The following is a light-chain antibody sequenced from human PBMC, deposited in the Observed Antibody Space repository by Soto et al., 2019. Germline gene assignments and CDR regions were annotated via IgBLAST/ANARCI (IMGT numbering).Light chain of an antibody. CDR2: KAS. J-gene: IGKJ1*01. CDR3: QHYNSYSEA. V-gene: IGKV1-5*03. Sequence: DIQMTQSPSTLSGSVGDRVTITCRANQTISSWLAWYQQKPGKAPKLLIFKASTLKSGVPSRFSGSGSGTEFTLTISSLQPDDFATSYGQHYNSYSEAFGQGTKVELK. CDR1: QTISSW.